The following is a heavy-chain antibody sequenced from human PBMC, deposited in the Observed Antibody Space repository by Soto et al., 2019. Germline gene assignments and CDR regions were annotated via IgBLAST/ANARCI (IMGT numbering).Heavy chain of an antibody. D-gene: IGHD3-3*02. Sequence: QVQLVQSGAEVKKPGSLVTVSCKASGGTFGNSAISWVRQAPGQGLEWMGGIIPMFPTRDYAQKFQGRVTITADESTSTAYMELTSLRSEDTAVYYCARDKDRQQLGGNYYYGIDVWGQGTTVTVSS. CDR2: IIPMFPTR. J-gene: IGHJ6*02. V-gene: IGHV1-69*12. CDR1: GGTFGNSA. CDR3: ARDKDRQQLGGNYYYGIDV.